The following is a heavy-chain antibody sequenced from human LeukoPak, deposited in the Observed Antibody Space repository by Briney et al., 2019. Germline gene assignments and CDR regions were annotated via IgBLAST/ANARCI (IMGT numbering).Heavy chain of an antibody. V-gene: IGHV3-23*01. D-gene: IGHD6-19*01. J-gene: IGHJ4*02. CDR1: GFTFSTSL. CDR3: AKGQGLLTKGPSGY. Sequence: PGGSLSHSCAASGFTFSTSLMNCARQAPGKGLEWISGISGSGGSTYYADSVKGRFTISRDNSKSTLYLQMNSLRAEDTALYYCAKGQGLLTKGPSGYWARRTLVTVSS. CDR2: ISGSGGST.